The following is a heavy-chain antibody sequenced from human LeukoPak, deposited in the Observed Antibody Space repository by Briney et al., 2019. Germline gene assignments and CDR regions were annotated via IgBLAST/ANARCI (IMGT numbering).Heavy chain of an antibody. CDR2: IYYSGST. D-gene: IGHD6-13*01. CDR3: ARHPSSNWFDP. Sequence: SETLPLTCTVSGGSISSSSYYWGWIRQPPGKGLEWIGSIYYSGSTYYNPSLKSRVTISVDTSKNQFSLKLSSVTAADTAVYYCARHPSSNWFDPWGQGTLVTVSS. V-gene: IGHV4-39*01. J-gene: IGHJ5*02. CDR1: GGSISSSSYY.